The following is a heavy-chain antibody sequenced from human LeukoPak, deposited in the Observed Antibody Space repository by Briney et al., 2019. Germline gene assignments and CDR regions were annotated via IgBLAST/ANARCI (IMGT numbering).Heavy chain of an antibody. D-gene: IGHD3-10*01. V-gene: IGHV3-7*01. CDR2: IKQDGSEK. CDR1: GFTFSSYW. J-gene: IGHJ4*02. Sequence: GGSLRLSCAASGFTFSSYWMSWVRQAPGKGLEWVANIKQDGSEKYYVDSVKGRFTISRDNAKNSLYLQMNSLRAEYTAVYYCAREREFGYSDYWGQGTLVTVSS. CDR3: AREREFGYSDY.